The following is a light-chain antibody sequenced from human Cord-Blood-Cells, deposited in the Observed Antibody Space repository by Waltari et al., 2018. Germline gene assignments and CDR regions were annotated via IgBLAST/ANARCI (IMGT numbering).Light chain of an antibody. V-gene: IGLV1-47*01. CDR2: RNT. Sequence: QSVLTQPPSASGTPGQRVTISCSGGSSTIGSNYVYGYQQLLGTAPKLLIYRNTALPSGGPDRFSGYKSGTSASLAISGLRSEDVADDYCETWDDSLSGWVFGGGTKLTVL. J-gene: IGLJ3*02. CDR1: SSTIGSNY. CDR3: ETWDDSLSGWV.